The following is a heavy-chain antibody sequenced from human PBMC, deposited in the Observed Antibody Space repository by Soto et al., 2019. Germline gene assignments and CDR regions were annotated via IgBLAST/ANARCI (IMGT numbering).Heavy chain of an antibody. D-gene: IGHD1-1*01. CDR3: AKCDSAWNDCLDY. J-gene: IGHJ4*02. V-gene: IGHV4-4*07. CDR2: IYTTGST. CDR1: VGSISTYF. Sequence: SETLSLTCTVSVGSISTYFWSWIRQPAGGGLEWIGRIYTTGSTNYNPSLKSRVTMSLDTSRKQFSLKLSSVTAADTAVYYCAKCDSAWNDCLDYWGQGTRVTVSS.